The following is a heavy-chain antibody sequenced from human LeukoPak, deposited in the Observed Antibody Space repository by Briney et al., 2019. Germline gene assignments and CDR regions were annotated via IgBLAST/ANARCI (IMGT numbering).Heavy chain of an antibody. V-gene: IGHV3-23*01. Sequence: GGSLRLSCAASGFPFSAYAMSWVRQAPGKGLEWVSAISASGDTTYYADSVRGRFTISRDNSRDTLYLQMNSLRAEDTAVYYCAKCSGWFVRGKDYYYYYMDVWGKGTTVTVSS. CDR3: AKCSGWFVRGKDYYYYYMDV. D-gene: IGHD6-19*01. CDR1: GFPFSAYA. J-gene: IGHJ6*03. CDR2: ISASGDTT.